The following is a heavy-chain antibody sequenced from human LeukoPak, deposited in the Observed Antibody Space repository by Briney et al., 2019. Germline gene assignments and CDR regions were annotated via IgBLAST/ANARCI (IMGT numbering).Heavy chain of an antibody. Sequence: ASVKVSCKASRYTFTNYYMHWVRQAPGQGLEWMGIINPSGGSTSYAQKFQGRATMTRDTSTSTFYMELSSLRSDDTAVYYCARAPLGGDTYWGQGTLVTVSS. CDR1: RYTFTNYY. J-gene: IGHJ4*02. CDR2: INPSGGST. D-gene: IGHD2-21*02. CDR3: ARAPLGGDTY. V-gene: IGHV1-46*01.